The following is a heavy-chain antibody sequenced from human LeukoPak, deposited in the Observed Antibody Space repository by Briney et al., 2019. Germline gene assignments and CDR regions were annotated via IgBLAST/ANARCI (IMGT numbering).Heavy chain of an antibody. CDR1: GFIFSSYS. Sequence: GGSLRLSCAASGFIFSSYSMSWVRQAPGKGLEWVSVITGSGGNTYYADSVKGRFTISKDNSKNTVYLQVSSLRVDDTAVYYCAKAASSSWPSYYYGMDVWGQGTTVTVSS. J-gene: IGHJ6*02. D-gene: IGHD6-13*01. CDR3: AKAASSSWPSYYYGMDV. V-gene: IGHV3-23*01. CDR2: ITGSGGNT.